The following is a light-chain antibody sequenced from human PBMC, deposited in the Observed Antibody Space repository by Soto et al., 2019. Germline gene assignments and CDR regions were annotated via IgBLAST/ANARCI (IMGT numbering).Light chain of an antibody. CDR2: SAF. CDR3: QQYNNWPLS. Sequence: EIVMTQSPATLSVSPGERATLSCRASQTVNNNLAWYQQKVGQAPRLLIYSAFNRATGIPARFSGRGSGTEFTLTISSLQSEDFAVYYCQQYNNWPLSFGGGTKVEIK. V-gene: IGKV3-15*01. CDR1: QTVNNN. J-gene: IGKJ4*01.